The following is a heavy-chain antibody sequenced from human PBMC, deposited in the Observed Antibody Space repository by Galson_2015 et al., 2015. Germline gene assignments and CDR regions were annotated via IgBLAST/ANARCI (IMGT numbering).Heavy chain of an antibody. CDR1: GLTFSDVA. V-gene: IGHV3-23*01. J-gene: IGHJ3*01. D-gene: IGHD5-18*01. Sequence: SLRLSCAASGLTFSDVAMSWVRQAPGKGLQWVSAISNSGANTYYSDSVRGRFAISRVNSKNTLYLHMNALRPDDTAVYFCAKGHRYSSPFDAWGQGAVVTVSS. CDR2: ISNSGANT. CDR3: AKGHRYSSPFDA.